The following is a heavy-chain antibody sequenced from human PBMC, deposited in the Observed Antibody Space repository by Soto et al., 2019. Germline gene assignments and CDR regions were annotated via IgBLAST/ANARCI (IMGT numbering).Heavy chain of an antibody. Sequence: PVGSLRLSCTASVIVFSSFAMSCVRHSPGKGLEWVSSITGSGGSTYYADSVKGRFTISRDNSENTLYLQMNSLRAEDTAIYYCAVPRISRIRGEPPAYWGQGTLVTVSS. CDR2: ITGSGGST. CDR1: VIVFSSFA. CDR3: AVPRISRIRGEPPAY. V-gene: IGHV3-23*01. D-gene: IGHD3-10*01. J-gene: IGHJ4*02.